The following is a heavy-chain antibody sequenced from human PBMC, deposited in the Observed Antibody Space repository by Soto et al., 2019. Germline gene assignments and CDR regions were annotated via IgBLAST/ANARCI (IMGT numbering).Heavy chain of an antibody. J-gene: IGHJ6*02. D-gene: IGHD6-13*01. CDR2: FSSSGDAI. V-gene: IGHV3-48*02. CDR3: ARDHGGSTWFVGVYYFFGMGV. Sequence: EVQLVESGGDLVQPGGSLRLACAASGFIFSDYTMTWFRQAPGRGLEFVSHFSSSGDAIFYAESVKARFTVSRDNAKNSLYLQRHSLRDADTAVYFCARDHGGSTWFVGVYYFFGMGVGGQGTAVTFSS. CDR1: GFIFSDYT.